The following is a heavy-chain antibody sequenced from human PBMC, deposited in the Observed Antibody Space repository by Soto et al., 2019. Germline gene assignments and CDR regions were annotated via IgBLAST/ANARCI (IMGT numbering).Heavy chain of an antibody. V-gene: IGHV1-3*01. CDR2: INAGNGNT. CDR3: ARSYDSSGYYFAFDT. Sequence: ASVNVSCKGSGYTFTSYAMHWVRQAPGQRLEWMGWINAGNGNTKYSQKFQGRVTITRDTSASTAYMELSSLRSDDTAVYYCARSYDSSGYYFAFDTWGQGTLVTVSS. CDR1: GYTFTSYA. D-gene: IGHD3-22*01. J-gene: IGHJ3*02.